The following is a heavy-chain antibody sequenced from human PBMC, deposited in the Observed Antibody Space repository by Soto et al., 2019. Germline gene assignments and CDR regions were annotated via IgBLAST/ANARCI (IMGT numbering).Heavy chain of an antibody. CDR1: GGSLSSYY. D-gene: IGHD3-22*01. CDR3: VGYYYDSSGYYGYYGMDV. CDR2: IYYSGST. J-gene: IGHJ6*02. Sequence: PSETLSLTCTVSGGSLSSYYWSWIRQPPGKGLEWIGYIYYSGSTNYNPSLKSRVTISVDTSKNQFSLKLSSVTAADTAVYYCVGYYYDSSGYYGYYGMDVWGQGTTVNVSS. V-gene: IGHV4-59*08.